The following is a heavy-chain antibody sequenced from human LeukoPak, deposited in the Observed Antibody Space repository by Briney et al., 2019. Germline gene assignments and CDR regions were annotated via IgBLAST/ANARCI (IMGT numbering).Heavy chain of an antibody. CDR1: GFTFSSYA. CDR2: IKQDGSEK. Sequence: GGSLRLSCAASGFTFSSYAMSWVRQAPGKGLEWVANIKQDGSEKYYVDSVKGRFTISRDNAKNSLYLQMNSLRAEDTAVYYCAKDPSYTAAGIDYWGQGTLVTVSS. CDR3: AKDPSYTAAGIDY. D-gene: IGHD6-13*01. J-gene: IGHJ4*02. V-gene: IGHV3-7*01.